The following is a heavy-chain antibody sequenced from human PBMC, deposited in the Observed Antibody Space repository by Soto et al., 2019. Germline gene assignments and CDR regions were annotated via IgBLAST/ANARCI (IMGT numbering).Heavy chain of an antibody. CDR2: ISTSNGNT. V-gene: IGHV1-18*01. CDR1: GYTFTSYG. Sequence: QVQLVQSGAEVKKPGASVTVSCKVSGYTFTSYGISWVRQAPGQGLEWMGWISTSNGNTNYAQKLQGRVTMTTDTSTSTAYMELRSLRSDDTAVYYCARDVGNGYGYGYGYWGQGTRVTVSS. D-gene: IGHD5-18*01. J-gene: IGHJ4*02. CDR3: ARDVGNGYGYGYGY.